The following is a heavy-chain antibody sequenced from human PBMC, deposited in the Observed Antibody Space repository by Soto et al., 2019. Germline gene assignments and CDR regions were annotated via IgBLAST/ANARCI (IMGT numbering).Heavy chain of an antibody. V-gene: IGHV3-9*01. CDR2: ISWNSGIK. D-gene: IGHD2-15*01. J-gene: IGHJ4*02. CDR3: AKDNGYCSGGTCFWQIDY. Sequence: EVPLVESGGAMVQPGRSLRLSCVASGFTFDEYAMHWVRQVPGKGLEWVSGISWNSGIKGYADSVKGRFTISRDNAKNSLHLEMKSLRPEDTALYYCAKDNGYCSGGTCFWQIDYWGQGTLVTVSS. CDR1: GFTFDEYA.